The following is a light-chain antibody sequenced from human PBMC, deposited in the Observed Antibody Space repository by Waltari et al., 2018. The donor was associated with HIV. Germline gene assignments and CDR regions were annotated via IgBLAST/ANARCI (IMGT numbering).Light chain of an antibody. CDR2: EVS. V-gene: IGLV2-14*01. Sequence: QSALPQPASVSGSPGQSITISCTGTSSDVGGYNYVSWYQHHPGKAPKLMISEVSNRPAGVANRFSGSKSGNTAAMTISWLQAEDEADYYCSSYSSSITLYVVFGGGTKLTV. CDR1: SSDVGGYNY. CDR3: SSYSSSITLYVV. J-gene: IGLJ2*01.